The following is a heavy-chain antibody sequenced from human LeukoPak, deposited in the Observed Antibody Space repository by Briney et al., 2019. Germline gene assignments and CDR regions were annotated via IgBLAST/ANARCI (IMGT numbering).Heavy chain of an antibody. CDR3: ARDDSTVITRGGDY. CDR2: IDPNTGDT. Sequence: ASVKVSCKASGYTFTGYYMHWVRQAPGQGLEWMGWIDPNTGDTNYAQKFQGRVTMTRDTSISTAYMELSRLRSDDTAVYYCARDDSTVITRGGDYWGQGTLVTVSS. J-gene: IGHJ4*02. V-gene: IGHV1-2*02. D-gene: IGHD4-23*01. CDR1: GYTFTGYY.